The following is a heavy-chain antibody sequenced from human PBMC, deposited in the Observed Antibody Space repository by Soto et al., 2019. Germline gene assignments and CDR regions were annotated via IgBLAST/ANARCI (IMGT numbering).Heavy chain of an antibody. Sequence: GGSLRLSCAASGFTFSSYAMSWVRQAPGKGLEWVSSISGSGGGTYYADSVKGRFTFSRDNSKNTLYLQMNSLRAEDTAVYYCAKFGMATTKRSPPYYIDYWGQGALVTVSS. CDR3: AKFGMATTKRSPPYYIDY. D-gene: IGHD1-1*01. V-gene: IGHV3-23*01. J-gene: IGHJ4*02. CDR2: ISGSGGGT. CDR1: GFTFSSYA.